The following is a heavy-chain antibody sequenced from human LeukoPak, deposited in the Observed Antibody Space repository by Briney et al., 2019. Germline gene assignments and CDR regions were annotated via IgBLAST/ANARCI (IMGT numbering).Heavy chain of an antibody. Sequence: GRSLRLSCAASGFTFSSYGMHWVRQAPGKGLEWVAVIWYDGSNKYYADSVKGRFTISRDNSKNTLYLQMNSLRAEDTAVYYCAKWGYYYGSGSYFNWFDPWGQGTLVTVSS. CDR3: AKWGYYYGSGSYFNWFDP. D-gene: IGHD3-10*01. V-gene: IGHV3-33*06. CDR1: GFTFSSYG. CDR2: IWYDGSNK. J-gene: IGHJ5*02.